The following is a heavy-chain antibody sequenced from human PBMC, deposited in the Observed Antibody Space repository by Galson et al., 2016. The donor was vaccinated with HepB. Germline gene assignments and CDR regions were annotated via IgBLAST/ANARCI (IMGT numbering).Heavy chain of an antibody. CDR1: GGFITIGGFS. J-gene: IGHJ4*02. CDR3: ATGWEPRFEY. V-gene: IGHV4-30-2*01. Sequence: TLSLTCAVSGGFITIGGFSWSRIRQPPGKGLEWIGYIYHSGDTYYNPSLKSRVTISVDRSKNQFSLKLNSVTAADTAVYFCATGWEPRFEYWGQGRLVTVSS. CDR2: IYHSGDT. D-gene: IGHD1-26*01.